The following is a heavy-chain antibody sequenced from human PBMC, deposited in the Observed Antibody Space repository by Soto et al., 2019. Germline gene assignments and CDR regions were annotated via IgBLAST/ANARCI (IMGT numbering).Heavy chain of an antibody. J-gene: IGHJ4*02. CDR2: VSFSGST. V-gene: IGHV4-59*01. D-gene: IGHD3-22*01. Sequence: PSETLSLTCPVSGDSISSYYWNWIRQSPGKELEWIGYVSFSGSTSYNPALKSRVTISVDTSKNQFSLKLSSVTAADTAVYYCARSREMYYYDSSGYYAHWGQGTLVTVS. CDR3: ARSREMYYYDSSGYYAH. CDR1: GDSISSYY.